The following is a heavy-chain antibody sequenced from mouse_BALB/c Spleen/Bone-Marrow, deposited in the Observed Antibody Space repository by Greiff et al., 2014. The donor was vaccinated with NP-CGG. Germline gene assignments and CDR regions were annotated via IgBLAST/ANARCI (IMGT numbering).Heavy chain of an antibody. CDR2: INPESSTI. J-gene: IGHJ2*01. CDR1: GFDFSRYW. Sequence: EVKLVESGGGQVQPGGSLKLSCTASGFDFSRYWMSWVRQAPGKGLQWIGEINPESSTINYTPSLKDKFIISRDNAKNTLYLQMSKVRSEDTALYYCTRLTYYGLTDYWGQGTTLTVSS. D-gene: IGHD1-2*01. CDR3: TRLTYYGLTDY. V-gene: IGHV4-1*02.